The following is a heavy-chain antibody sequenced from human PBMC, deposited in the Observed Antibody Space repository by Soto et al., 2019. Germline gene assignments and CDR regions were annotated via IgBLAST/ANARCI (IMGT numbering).Heavy chain of an antibody. CDR1: GFTFSSYW. CDR3: AGTGNWGSTPR. D-gene: IGHD7-27*01. Sequence: GGSLRLSCAASGFTFSSYWMSWVRQAPGKGLEWVANIKQDGSEKYYVDSVKGRFTISRDNAKNSLYLQMNSLRAEATAVYYCAGTGNWGSTPRWGQGALVTVSS. V-gene: IGHV3-7*03. J-gene: IGHJ4*02. CDR2: IKQDGSEK.